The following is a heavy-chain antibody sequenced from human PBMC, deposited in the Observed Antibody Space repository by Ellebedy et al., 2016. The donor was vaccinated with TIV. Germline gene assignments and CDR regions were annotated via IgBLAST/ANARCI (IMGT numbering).Heavy chain of an antibody. CDR1: GGSISSYY. D-gene: IGHD3-10*01. J-gene: IGHJ5*02. CDR2: IYTSGST. V-gene: IGHV4-4*07. CDR3: ARRRRFGELSWFDP. Sequence: MPSETLSLTCTVSGGSISSYYWSWIRQPAGKGLEWIGRIYTSGSTNYNPSLKSRVTLSVDTSKNQFSLKLSSVTAADTAVYYCARRRRFGELSWFDPWGQGTLVTVSS.